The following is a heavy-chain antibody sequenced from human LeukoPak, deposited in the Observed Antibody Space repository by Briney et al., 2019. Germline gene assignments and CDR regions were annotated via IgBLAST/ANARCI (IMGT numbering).Heavy chain of an antibody. V-gene: IGHV3-74*01. Sequence: AGGSLRLSCAASGFTFTTYWMHWVRQAPGKGLVWVSHINSDGSITSYADSVKGRFTISRDNAKNTLYLQMNSLRAEDTAAYYCARDAVDTANAVWGQGTTVTVSS. CDR3: ARDAVDTANAV. J-gene: IGHJ6*02. CDR2: INSDGSIT. CDR1: GFTFTTYW. D-gene: IGHD5-18*01.